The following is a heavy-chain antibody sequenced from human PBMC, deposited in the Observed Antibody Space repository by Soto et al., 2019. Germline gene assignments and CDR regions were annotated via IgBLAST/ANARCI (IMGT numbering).Heavy chain of an antibody. J-gene: IGHJ5*02. D-gene: IGHD4-17*01. CDR2: ISGSGGST. CDR1: GFTFSSYA. CDR3: AKAILRWAVSGP. V-gene: IGHV3-23*01. Sequence: EVQLLESGGGLVQPGGSLRLSCAASGFTFSSYAMSWVRQAPGKGLEWVSAISGSGGSTYYADSVKGRFTISRDNSKNTRYLQMNSLRAEDTGEYYCAKAILRWAVSGPWGQGSLVSVSS.